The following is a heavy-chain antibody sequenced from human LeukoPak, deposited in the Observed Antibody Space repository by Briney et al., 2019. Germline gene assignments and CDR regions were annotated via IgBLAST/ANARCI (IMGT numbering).Heavy chain of an antibody. D-gene: IGHD3-22*01. CDR2: ISSSSSYI. V-gene: IGHV3-21*01. CDR3: ATLPPRQYYYDSSGYYPDY. Sequence: PGGSLRLSCAASGFTFSSYSMNWVRQAPGKGLEWVSSISSSSSYIYYADSVKGRFTISRDNAKNSLYLQMNSLRAEDTAVYYCATLPPRQYYYDSSGYYPDYWGQGTLVTVSS. J-gene: IGHJ4*02. CDR1: GFTFSSYS.